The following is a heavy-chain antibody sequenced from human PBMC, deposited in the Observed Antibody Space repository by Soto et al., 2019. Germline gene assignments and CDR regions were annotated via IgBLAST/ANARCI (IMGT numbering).Heavy chain of an antibody. J-gene: IGHJ6*04. Sequence: ASVKVSCKASGYTFTNYDINWVRQATGQGLEYMGWMNPNTGNTGYAQKFQGRVTMTRDTSTSTAYMELSSLRSEDTAVYFCARGYDYYYGVEVWGKGTKVTVSS. V-gene: IGHV1-8*01. CDR1: GYTFTNYD. CDR2: MNPNTGNT. CDR3: ARGYDYYYGVEV.